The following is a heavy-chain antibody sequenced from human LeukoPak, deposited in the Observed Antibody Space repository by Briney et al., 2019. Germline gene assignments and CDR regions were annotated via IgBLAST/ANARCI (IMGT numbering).Heavy chain of an antibody. V-gene: IGHV4-4*07. CDR2: IYTSGST. J-gene: IGHJ2*01. CDR1: GGSISSYY. Sequence: SETLSLTCTVSGGSISSYYWNWIRQPAGQGLEWIGRIYTSGSTNYNPSLKSRVTMSVDTSKNQFSLKLSSVTAADTAVYYWARGIIYDFWSGYYAGYWYFDLWGRGTLVTVSS. D-gene: IGHD3-3*01. CDR3: ARGIIYDFWSGYYAGYWYFDL.